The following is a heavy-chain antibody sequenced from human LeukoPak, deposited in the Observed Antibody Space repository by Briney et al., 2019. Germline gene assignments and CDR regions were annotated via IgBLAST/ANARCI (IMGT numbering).Heavy chain of an antibody. J-gene: IGHJ5*02. CDR1: GGSISSYY. CDR2: IYYSGST. Sequence: PSETLSLTCTVSGGSISSYYWSWIRQPPGKGLEWIGYIYYSGSTNYNPSLKSRVTISVDTSKNQFSLKLSSVTAADTAVYYCARAHYDFWSGYCPNWFDPWGQGTLVTVSS. V-gene: IGHV4-59*01. D-gene: IGHD3-3*01. CDR3: ARAHYDFWSGYCPNWFDP.